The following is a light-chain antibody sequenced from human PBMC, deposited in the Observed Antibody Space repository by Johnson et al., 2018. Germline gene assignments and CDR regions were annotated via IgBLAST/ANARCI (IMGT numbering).Light chain of an antibody. CDR2: ENN. J-gene: IGLJ1*01. Sequence: QSVLTQPPSVSAAPGQKVTISCSGSSSNIGNNYVSWYQQLPGTAPKLLIYENNKRPSGIPDRFSGSKSGTSATLGITGLQTGDEADYYCGTWDSSLSAGKVFGTVTNVTVL. CDR1: SSNIGNNY. CDR3: GTWDSSLSAGKV. V-gene: IGLV1-51*02.